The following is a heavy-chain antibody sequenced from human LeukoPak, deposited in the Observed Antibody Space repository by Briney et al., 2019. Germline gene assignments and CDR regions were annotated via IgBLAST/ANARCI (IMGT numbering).Heavy chain of an antibody. V-gene: IGHV3-13*04. CDR2: IGTAGDT. CDR1: GFTFSSYD. J-gene: IGHJ1*01. CDR3: AREPSGGYCSSSSCSRYFQH. D-gene: IGHD2-2*01. Sequence: GGSLRLSCAASGFTFSSYDMHWVRQATGKGLEWVSAIGTAGDTYYPGSVKGRFTISRENAKNSLYLQMNSLRAEDTAVYYCAREPSGGYCSSSSCSRYFQHWGQGTLVTVSS.